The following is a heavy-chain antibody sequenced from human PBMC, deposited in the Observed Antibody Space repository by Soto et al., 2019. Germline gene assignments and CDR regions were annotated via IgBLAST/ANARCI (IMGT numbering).Heavy chain of an antibody. CDR2: IKQDGSEK. CDR3: ARPRLAVVPFGY. Sequence: PGGSLXLSCAASGFTFINYYINWVRQAPGRGLESVATIKQDGSEKYHVDSVKGRFTISRHNAENSVCLQMNSLRAEDTAVYYCARPRLAVVPFGYWGQGALVTVSS. V-gene: IGHV3-7*01. D-gene: IGHD2-15*01. CDR1: GFTFINYY. J-gene: IGHJ4*02.